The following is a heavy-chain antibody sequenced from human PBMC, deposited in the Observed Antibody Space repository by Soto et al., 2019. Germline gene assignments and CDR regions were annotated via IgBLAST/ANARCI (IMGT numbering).Heavy chain of an antibody. J-gene: IGHJ4*02. CDR1: GYTFTSSG. Sequence: VQLVQSGAEVKKPGASVKVSCKASGYTFTSSGISWVRQAPGQGLEWMGWINAYNGNTKYVQKLQGRVTMTTDTSTSTAYMELRRVRSDDTAVYYCARDAAIGMNDYWGQGTLVTVSS. V-gene: IGHV1-18*01. CDR3: ARDAAIGMNDY. D-gene: IGHD1-20*01. CDR2: INAYNGNT.